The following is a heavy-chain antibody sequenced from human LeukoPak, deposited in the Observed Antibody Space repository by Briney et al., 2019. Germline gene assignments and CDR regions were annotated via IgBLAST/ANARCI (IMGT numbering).Heavy chain of an antibody. CDR1: GGSISSGDYY. J-gene: IGHJ4*02. CDR2: IYYSGST. CDR3: AKGIYAYYDILTGYHPLDY. V-gene: IGHV4-30-4*08. D-gene: IGHD3-9*01. Sequence: PSQTLSLTCTVSGGSISSGDYYWSWIRQPPGKGLEWIGYIYYSGSTYYNPSLKSRVTISVDTSKNQFSLKLSSVTAADTAVYYCAKGIYAYYDILTGYHPLDYWGQGTLVTVSS.